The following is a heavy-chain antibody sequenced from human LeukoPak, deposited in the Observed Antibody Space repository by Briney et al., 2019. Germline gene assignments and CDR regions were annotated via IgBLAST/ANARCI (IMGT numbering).Heavy chain of an antibody. D-gene: IGHD1-26*01. CDR3: APHRDGSYPFDY. J-gene: IGHJ4*02. V-gene: IGHV3-48*02. Sequence: GGSLRLSCAASGFTFSSYSMNWVRQAPGKGLEWISYISSSSSTIYYADSVKGRFTISRDNAKNSLYLQMNSLRDEDTAVYSCAPHRDGSYPFDYWGQGTLVTVSS. CDR2: ISSSSSTI. CDR1: GFTFSSYS.